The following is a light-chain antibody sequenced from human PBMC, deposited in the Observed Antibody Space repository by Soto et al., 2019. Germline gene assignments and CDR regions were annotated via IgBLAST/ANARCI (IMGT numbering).Light chain of an antibody. CDR3: CSYAGSYVV. V-gene: IGLV2-23*01. CDR2: EGS. Sequence: QSVLTQPASVSGSPGQSITISRTGTSSDVGSYNLVSWYQQHPGKAPKLMIYEGSKRPSGVSNRFSGSKSGNTASLTISGLQAEDEADYYCCSYAGSYVVFGGGTKVTVL. J-gene: IGLJ2*01. CDR1: SSDVGSYNL.